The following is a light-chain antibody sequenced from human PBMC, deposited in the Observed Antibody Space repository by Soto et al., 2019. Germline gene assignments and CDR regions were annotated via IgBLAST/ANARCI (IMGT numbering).Light chain of an antibody. CDR1: RSISSW. CDR2: DAS. Sequence: DIQMTQSPSTLSASVGDRVTITCRASRSISSWLAWYQQKPGKSPKLLIYDASSLESGVPSRFIGSGSGTEFTLTISSLQPDDFATYYCQQYNSYPSTFGQGTKLESK. J-gene: IGKJ2*01. CDR3: QQYNSYPST. V-gene: IGKV1-5*01.